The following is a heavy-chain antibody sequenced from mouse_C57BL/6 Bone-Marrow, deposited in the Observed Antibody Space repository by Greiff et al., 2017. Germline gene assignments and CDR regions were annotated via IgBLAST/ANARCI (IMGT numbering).Heavy chain of an antibody. CDR1: GYTFTSYW. Sequence: QVQLKQPGAELVKPGASVKMSCKASGYTFTSYWITWVKQRPGQGLEWIGDIYPGSGSTNYNEKFKSKATLTVDTSSSTAYMQLSSLTSEDSAVYYCARLDLIYYCGSGYFDVWGTGTTVTVSS. D-gene: IGHD1-1*01. CDR3: ARLDLIYYCGSGYFDV. CDR2: IYPGSGST. J-gene: IGHJ1*03. V-gene: IGHV1-55*01.